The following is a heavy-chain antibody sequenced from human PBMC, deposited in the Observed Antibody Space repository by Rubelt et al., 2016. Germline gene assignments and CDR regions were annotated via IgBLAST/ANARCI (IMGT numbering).Heavy chain of an antibody. CDR3: VKDIGLRSGWYYFDY. CDR2: VSWDGSSS. V-gene: IGHV3-43*01. CDR1: GFTFEDHA. Sequence: EVQLLESGGVVVQPGGSLRLSCVASGFTFEDHAMHWVRQIPGKGLEWGSLVSWDGSSSYYADSVRGRFTIPRDNSKNTLHLHMNSLRSEDTAFYYCVKDIGLRSGWYYFDYWGQGTLVTVST. J-gene: IGHJ4*02. D-gene: IGHD6-19*01.